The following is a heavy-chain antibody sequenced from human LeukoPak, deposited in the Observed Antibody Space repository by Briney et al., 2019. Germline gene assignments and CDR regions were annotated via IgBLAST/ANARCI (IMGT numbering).Heavy chain of an antibody. J-gene: IGHJ3*02. Sequence: ASVCLSRKASGYTFTSYGISWVRQAPGQGLEWMGWISAYNGNTNYAQKLQGRVTMTTDTSTSTAYIELRSLRSDDTAVYYGARDQNGDYVTYDAFDIWGEGT. V-gene: IGHV1-18*01. CDR3: ARDQNGDYVTYDAFDI. CDR2: ISAYNGNT. CDR1: GYTFTSYG. D-gene: IGHD4-17*01.